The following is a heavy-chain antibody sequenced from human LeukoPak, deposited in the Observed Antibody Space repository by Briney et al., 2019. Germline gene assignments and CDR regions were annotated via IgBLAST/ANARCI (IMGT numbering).Heavy chain of an antibody. J-gene: IGHJ6*03. Sequence: SETLSLTCAVSGSSISSYYWSWIRQPAGKGLEWIGRIYTSGRTNYMPSLKSRVTMSFDASKNLIFLKLSSVTAADTAVYFCASEAAGPYDFYYYMDVWGKGTTVTVSS. CDR1: GSSISSYY. V-gene: IGHV4-4*07. CDR2: IYTSGRT. CDR3: ASEAAGPYDFYYYMDV. D-gene: IGHD6-13*01.